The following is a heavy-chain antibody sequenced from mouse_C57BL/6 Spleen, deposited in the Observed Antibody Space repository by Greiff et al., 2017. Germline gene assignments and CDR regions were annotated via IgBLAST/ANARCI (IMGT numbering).Heavy chain of an antibody. V-gene: IGHV5-9-1*02. D-gene: IGHD2-2*01. CDR1: GFTFSSYA. CDR2: ISSGGDYI. CDR3: TRAYGYDGYYAMDY. J-gene: IGHJ4*01. Sequence: VQLMESGEGLVKPGGSLKLSCAASGFTFSSYAMSWVRQTPEKRLEWVAYISSGGDYIYYADTVKGRFTISRDNARNTLYLQMSSLKSEDTAMYYCTRAYGYDGYYAMDYWGQGTSVTVSS.